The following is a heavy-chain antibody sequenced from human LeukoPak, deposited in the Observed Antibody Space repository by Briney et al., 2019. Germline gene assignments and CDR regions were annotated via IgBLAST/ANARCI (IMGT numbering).Heavy chain of an antibody. CDR1: GFTVSSNY. J-gene: IGHJ4*02. V-gene: IGHV3-66*01. D-gene: IGHD3-22*01. CDR2: IYSGGST. CDR3: ARGTRRLYGDSGYYYGEFDY. Sequence: GGSLRLSCAASGFTVSSNYMSWVRQAPGKGLEWVSVIYSGGSTYYADSVKGRFTISRDNSKNTLYLQMSSLRAEDTAVYYCARGTRRLYGDSGYYYGEFDYWGQGRLVIVSS.